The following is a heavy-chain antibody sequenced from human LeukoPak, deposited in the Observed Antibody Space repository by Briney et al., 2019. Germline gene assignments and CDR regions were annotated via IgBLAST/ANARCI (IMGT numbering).Heavy chain of an antibody. CDR2: FDSGGET. Sequence: GGSLTLSCAASGGFVTSDFWGWVRQAPGKGMEWVWLFDSGGETYYADSVKGRFTISRDNSKNMVSLEMNSLRVDDTAGYYCANSWGTYWGQGTLVTVSS. D-gene: IGHD3-16*01. J-gene: IGHJ4*02. CDR1: GGFVTSDF. CDR3: ANSWGTY. V-gene: IGHV3-53*01.